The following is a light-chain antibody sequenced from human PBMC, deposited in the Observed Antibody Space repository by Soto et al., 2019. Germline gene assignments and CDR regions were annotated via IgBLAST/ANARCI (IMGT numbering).Light chain of an antibody. J-gene: IGKJ5*01. CDR2: AAS. V-gene: IGKV1-39*01. CDR1: QTVRTY. Sequence: DIQMTQSPSSLSASVGDRVTITCRASQTVRTYLNWYQQKPGKAPTLLVYAASTLESAVPPRFSGAGSETDFTLTISVLQPEDFATYYCQQTFSTPITFGQGTRLE. CDR3: QQTFSTPIT.